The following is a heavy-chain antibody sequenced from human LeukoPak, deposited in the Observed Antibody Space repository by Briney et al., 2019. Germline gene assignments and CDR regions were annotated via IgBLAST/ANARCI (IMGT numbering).Heavy chain of an antibody. CDR3: TRPYDSSGYYAYYFDY. D-gene: IGHD3-22*01. J-gene: IGHJ4*02. CDR1: GYTFTGYY. CDR2: INPNSGGT. V-gene: IGHV1-2*02. Sequence: ASVKVSCKASGYTFTGYYMHWVRQAPGQGLEWMGWINPNSGGTNYAQKFQGRVTMTRDTSISTAYMELSRLRSDDTAVYYCTRPYDSSGYYAYYFDYWGQGTLVTVSS.